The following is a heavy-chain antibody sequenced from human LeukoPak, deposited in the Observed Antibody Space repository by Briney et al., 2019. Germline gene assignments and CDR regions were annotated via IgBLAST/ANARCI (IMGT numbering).Heavy chain of an antibody. CDR3: ARAVRYFGYYYYYMDV. J-gene: IGHJ6*03. CDR1: GGSISSSSYY. V-gene: IGHV4-39*07. D-gene: IGHD3-9*01. CDR2: IYYSGST. Sequence: SETLSLTCTVSGGSISSSSYYWGWIRQPPGKGLEWIGSIYYSGSTYYNPSLKSRVTISVDTPKNQFSLKLSSVTAADTAVYYCARAVRYFGYYYYYMDVWGKGTTVTISS.